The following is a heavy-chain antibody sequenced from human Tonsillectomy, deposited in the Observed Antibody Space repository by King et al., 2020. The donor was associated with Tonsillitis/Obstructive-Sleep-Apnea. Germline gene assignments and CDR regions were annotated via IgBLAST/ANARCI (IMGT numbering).Heavy chain of an antibody. CDR3: ARDQAYGSGSYFHYYYYMDV. Sequence: VQLVESGGGLIQPGGSLRLSCAASGFTVSSNYMSWVRQAPGKGLEWVSVIYSGGSTYYADSVKGRFTISRDNSKNTLYLQMNSLRAEDTAVYYCARDQAYGSGSYFHYYYYMDVWGKGTTVTVSS. D-gene: IGHD3-10*01. CDR2: IYSGGST. V-gene: IGHV3-53*01. J-gene: IGHJ6*03. CDR1: GFTVSSNY.